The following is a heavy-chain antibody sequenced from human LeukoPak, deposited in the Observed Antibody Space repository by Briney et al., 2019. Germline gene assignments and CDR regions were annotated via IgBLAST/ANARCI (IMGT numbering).Heavy chain of an antibody. CDR2: ISGSGGST. CDR1: GFTFSSYA. J-gene: IGHJ4*02. V-gene: IGHV3-23*01. Sequence: GGSLRLSCAASGFTFSSYAMSWVRQAPGKGLEWVSAISGSGGSTYYADSVKGRFTISRDNARNSLHLQMNSLRVEDTAVYCCARDYSPPHWSENSGYFDSWGQGTLVTVSS. D-gene: IGHD1-26*01. CDR3: ARDYSPPHWSENSGYFDS.